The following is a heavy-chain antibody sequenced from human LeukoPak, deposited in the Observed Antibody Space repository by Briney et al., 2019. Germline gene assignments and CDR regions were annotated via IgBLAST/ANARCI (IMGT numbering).Heavy chain of an antibody. CDR1: GFTFSSYS. D-gene: IGHD3-10*01. J-gene: IGHJ2*01. V-gene: IGHV3-21*01. CDR2: ISGSGGFI. CDR3: VRYYTRQSWYFDL. Sequence: GGSLRLSCAASGFTFSSYSMNWLRQAPGKGLEWVSSISGSGGFIYSADSVKGRFTISRDNAKNSLYLQMNSLRAEDTAVYYCVRYYTRQSWYFDLWGRGTLVTVSS.